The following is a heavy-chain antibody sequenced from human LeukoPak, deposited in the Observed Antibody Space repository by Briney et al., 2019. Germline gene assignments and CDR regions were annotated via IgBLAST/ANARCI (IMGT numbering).Heavy chain of an antibody. CDR2: AYSTGGA. D-gene: IGHD5-12*01. Sequence: SETLSLTCIVSGGSVSSLYWHWIRQSPEKGLEWIGYAYSTGGAKYNPSLKNRVTMSFDTPKNHFSLKLTSVTAADTAVYSCARSYGGYVLDEWGQGTLVVVSS. CDR3: ARSYGGYVLDE. V-gene: IGHV4-59*02. J-gene: IGHJ4*02. CDR1: GGSVSSLY.